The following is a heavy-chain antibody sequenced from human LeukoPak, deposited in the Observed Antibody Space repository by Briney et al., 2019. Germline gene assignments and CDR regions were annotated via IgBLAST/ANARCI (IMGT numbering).Heavy chain of an antibody. CDR1: GFTFSSYG. J-gene: IGHJ6*03. Sequence: GGSLRLSCAASGFTFSSYGMHWVRQAPGKGLEWVAFIRYDGSNKYYADSVKGRFTISRDNSKNTLYLQMNSLRAEDTAVYYCAKDLEAYYYYMDVWGKGTTVTISS. CDR3: AKDLEAYYYYMDV. CDR2: IRYDGSNK. V-gene: IGHV3-30*02.